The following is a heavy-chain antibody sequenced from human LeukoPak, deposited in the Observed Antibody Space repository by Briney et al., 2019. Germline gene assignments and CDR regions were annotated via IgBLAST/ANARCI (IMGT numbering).Heavy chain of an antibody. J-gene: IGHJ4*02. CDR2: IKQDGSEK. CDR3: GRSAAAGFFDY. V-gene: IGHV3-7*03. Sequence: GGSLRLSCAASGFTFSSYWMGWVRQAPGRGLEWVANIKQDGSEKYYVDSVKGRFTISRDNAKNSLYMQMNSLRAEDTAVYYCGRSAAAGFFDYWGQGTLVTVSS. CDR1: GFTFSSYW. D-gene: IGHD6-13*01.